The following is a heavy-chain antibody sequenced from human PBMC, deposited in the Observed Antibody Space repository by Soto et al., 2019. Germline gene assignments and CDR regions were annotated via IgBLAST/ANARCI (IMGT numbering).Heavy chain of an antibody. V-gene: IGHV4-59*08. J-gene: IGHJ2*01. CDR2: IYYTGST. CDR3: ARRAVGNWFFDL. D-gene: IGHD6-19*01. CDR1: GGSISTYY. Sequence: QVQLQESGPGLVKPSETLSLTCTVSGGSISTYYWSWIRQPPGKGLEWIGYIYYTGSTNYNPSLNSRVTISVDTSKNQFSLKLSSVAAADTAVYYCARRAVGNWFFDLWGRGTLVTVSS.